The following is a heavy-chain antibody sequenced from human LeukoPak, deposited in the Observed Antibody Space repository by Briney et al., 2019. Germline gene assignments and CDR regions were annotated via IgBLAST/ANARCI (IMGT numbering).Heavy chain of an antibody. CDR3: ARRGYDSGSYGFLEY. CDR2: ISAYNGNT. D-gene: IGHD3-10*01. J-gene: IGHJ4*02. Sequence: ASVKVSCKASGYTFTSYGISWVRQAPGQGLEWMGWISAYNGNTNYAQKLQGRVTMTTDTSTSTAYMELRSLRSDDTAVYYCARRGYDSGSYGFLEYWGQGTLVTVSS. CDR1: GYTFTSYG. V-gene: IGHV1-18*01.